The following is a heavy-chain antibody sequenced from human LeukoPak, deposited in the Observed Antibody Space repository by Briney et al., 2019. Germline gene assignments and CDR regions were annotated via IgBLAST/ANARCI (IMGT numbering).Heavy chain of an antibody. CDR2: ISGSSSSSDGGAK. V-gene: IGHV3-48*02. Sequence: PGGSLRLSCTASGFTFSTYSMNWVRQAPGRGLEWVSYISGSSSSSDGGAKQYADSVKGRFTISRDNDKNSLYLQMNSLRDEDTAVYYCARGTGSDSWSIDYWGQGTLVSVSS. CDR1: GFTFSTYS. CDR3: ARGTGSDSWSIDY. J-gene: IGHJ4*02. D-gene: IGHD6-13*01.